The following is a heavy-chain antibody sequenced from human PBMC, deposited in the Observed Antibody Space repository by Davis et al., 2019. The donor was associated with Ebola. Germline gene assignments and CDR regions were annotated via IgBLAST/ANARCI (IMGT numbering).Heavy chain of an antibody. CDR3: ARDLRIAAIGGSRELDY. D-gene: IGHD6-6*01. Sequence: ASVKVSCKASGYTFTSYGISWVRQAPGQGLEWMGWISAYNGNTNYAQKLQGRVTMTTDTSTSTAYMELRSLRSDDTAVYYCARDLRIAAIGGSRELDYWGQGTLVTVSS. V-gene: IGHV1-18*01. J-gene: IGHJ4*02. CDR1: GYTFTSYG. CDR2: ISAYNGNT.